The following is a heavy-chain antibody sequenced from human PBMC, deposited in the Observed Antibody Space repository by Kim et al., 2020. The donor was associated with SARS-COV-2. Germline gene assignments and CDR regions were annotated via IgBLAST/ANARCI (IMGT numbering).Heavy chain of an antibody. J-gene: IGHJ4*01. D-gene: IGHD3-3*01. CDR3: AKVNSQLRFLELLHYFD. V-gene: IGHV3-30*18. CDR1: GFTFSSYG. Sequence: GGSLRLSCAASGFTFSSYGMHWVRQAPGKGLEWVAVISYDGSNKYYADSVKGRFTISRDNSKNTLYLQMNSLRAEDTAVYYCAKVNSQLRFLELLHYFD. CDR2: ISYDGSNK.